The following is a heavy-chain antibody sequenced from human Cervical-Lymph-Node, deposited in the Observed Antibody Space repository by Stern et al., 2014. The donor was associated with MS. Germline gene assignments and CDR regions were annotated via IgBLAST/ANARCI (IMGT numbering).Heavy chain of an antibody. CDR3: AKDNPEGLV. CDR1: GFTFSSYG. V-gene: IGHV3-30*18. J-gene: IGHJ3*01. CDR2: ISYDGSNK. Sequence: VQLVESGGGVVQPWRSLRLSCAASGFTFSSYGMHWVRQAPGKGLEWVAVISYDGSNKYYADSVKGRFTISRDNSKNTLYLQMNSLRAEDTAVYYCAKDNPEGLVWGQGTMVTVSS.